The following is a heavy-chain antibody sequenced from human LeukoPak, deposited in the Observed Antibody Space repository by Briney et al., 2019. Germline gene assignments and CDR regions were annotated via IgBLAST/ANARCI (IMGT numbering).Heavy chain of an antibody. J-gene: IGHJ3*02. V-gene: IGHV4-4*07. D-gene: IGHD6-13*01. CDR3: ARGVEASGVGFYAFDI. CDR2: LYSGGGT. Sequence: SETLSLTCTVSGASIGSFYWGWIRQPAGKGLEWIGRLYSGGGTNYNPSPRSRGTMQVDTSKNQFSLKIKSVPAADPAVYYCARGVEASGVGFYAFDIWGQGTMVTVSS. CDR1: GASIGSFY.